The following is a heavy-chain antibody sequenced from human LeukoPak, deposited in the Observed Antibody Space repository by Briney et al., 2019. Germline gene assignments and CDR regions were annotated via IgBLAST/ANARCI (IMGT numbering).Heavy chain of an antibody. J-gene: IGHJ4*02. CDR2: IKQDGSEK. V-gene: IGHV3-7*01. D-gene: IGHD3-3*01. CDR1: GFTFNSYW. CDR3: AREETYYDFWSGYYTKGVYFDY. Sequence: GGSLRLSCAASGFTFNSYWMNWVRQAPGKGLEWVANIKQDGSEKYYVDSVKGRFTTSRDNAENSLYLQMNSLRAEDTAVYYCAREETYYDFWSGYYTKGVYFDYWGQGTLVTVSS.